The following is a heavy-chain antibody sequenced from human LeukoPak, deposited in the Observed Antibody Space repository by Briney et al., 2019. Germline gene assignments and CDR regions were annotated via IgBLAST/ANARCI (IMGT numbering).Heavy chain of an antibody. V-gene: IGHV1-2*02. D-gene: IGHD2-15*01. CDR2: INPNSGGT. CDR1: GYTFTGYY. CDR3: ARGGEIAVGLVDH. Sequence: ASVKVSCKASGYTFTGYYMHWVRQAPGQGLEWMGWINPNSGGTNYVQKFQGRVTMTSDTSIRTSYMELSRLTSDDTAVYYCARGGEIAVGLVDHWGQGTLVTVSS. J-gene: IGHJ4*02.